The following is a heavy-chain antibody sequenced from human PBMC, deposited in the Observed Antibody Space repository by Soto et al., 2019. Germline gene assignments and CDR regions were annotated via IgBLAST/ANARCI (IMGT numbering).Heavy chain of an antibody. D-gene: IGHD3-10*01. Sequence: GGSLRLSCAASGFTFSSYGMHWVRQAPGKGLEWVAVISYDGSNKYYADSVKGRFTISRDNSKNTLYLQMNSLRAEDTAVYYCAKEELLWFGELGGYFDYWGQGTLVTVSS. CDR2: ISYDGSNK. CDR3: AKEELLWFGELGGYFDY. J-gene: IGHJ4*02. V-gene: IGHV3-30*18. CDR1: GFTFSSYG.